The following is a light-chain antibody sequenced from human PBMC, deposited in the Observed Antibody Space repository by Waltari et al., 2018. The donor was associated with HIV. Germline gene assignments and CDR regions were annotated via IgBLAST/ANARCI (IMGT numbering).Light chain of an antibody. CDR2: EVN. V-gene: IGLV2-14*01. Sequence: QSALTQPASLSGSPGQSITISCDGTSNDVGGYNYVSWYQQHPGKAPKLMICEVNNRPSGVSSRVSGSKSGNTAYLTISGLQAEDEADYYCSSYTSSITLVFGGGTKVTVL. J-gene: IGLJ2*01. CDR3: SSYTSSITLV. CDR1: SNDVGGYNY.